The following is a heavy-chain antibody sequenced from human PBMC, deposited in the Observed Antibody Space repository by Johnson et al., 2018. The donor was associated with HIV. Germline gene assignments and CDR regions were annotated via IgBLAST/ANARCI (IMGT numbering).Heavy chain of an antibody. J-gene: IGHJ3*01. CDR1: GFTFSDYY. CDR2: ISSSGSTI. V-gene: IGHV3-11*04. Sequence: QVHLVESGGGLVKPGGSLRLSCAASGFTFSDYYMSWIRQAPGKGLEWVSNISSSGSTIYYADSVKGRFTISRDNAKNSLYLQMNNLRPEDTAVYHCARSTIWGSGWFDTHSDGFDVWGQGTTVIVSS. CDR3: ARSTIWGSGWFDTHSDGFDV. D-gene: IGHD6-19*01.